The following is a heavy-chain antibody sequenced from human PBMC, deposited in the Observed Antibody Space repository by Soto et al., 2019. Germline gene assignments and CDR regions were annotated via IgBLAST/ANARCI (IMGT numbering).Heavy chain of an antibody. V-gene: IGHV1-18*01. D-gene: IGHD3-10*01. CDR1: GFTFASYG. CDR2: VSAYNGNI. CDR3: ARDLGEVLLHKNYYSYAMDF. Sequence: GASVKVSCKASGFTFASYGVSWVRQAPGQGLEWMGWVSAYNGNIQYSQKFQGRVTMTTDTSTSTAYMEVRSLRSDDTAVYFCARDLGEVLLHKNYYSYAMDFRGPATIVTVSS. J-gene: IGHJ6*02.